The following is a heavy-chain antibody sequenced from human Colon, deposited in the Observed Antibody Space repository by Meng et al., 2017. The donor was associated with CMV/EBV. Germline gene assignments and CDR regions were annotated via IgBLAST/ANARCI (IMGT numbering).Heavy chain of an antibody. D-gene: IGHD2-2*01. CDR2: IYPGDSDT. Sequence: GGSLRLSCQGSGYSFGTHWIGWVRQMPGKGLEWMGIIYPGDSDTRYSPSFQGQVTISAAKSTSTANLQWNSLKASDTAIYYCARLGVPAASIKLEYYYYGMDVWGQGTTVTVSS. CDR3: ARLGVPAASIKLEYYYYGMDV. J-gene: IGHJ6*02. V-gene: IGHV5-51*01. CDR1: GYSFGTHW.